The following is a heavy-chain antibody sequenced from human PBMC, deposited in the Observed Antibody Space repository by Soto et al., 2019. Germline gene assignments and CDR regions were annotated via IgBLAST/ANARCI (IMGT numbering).Heavy chain of an antibody. CDR1: GDSISTDY. CDR2: IYYGGST. J-gene: IGHJ4*02. D-gene: IGHD1-1*01. V-gene: IGHV4-59*08. Sequence: SETLSLTCTVPGDSISTDYWSWIRQSPGKGLEWIGFIYYGGSTNYNPSLKSRVTISVDTPKNQFSLKLSSVTAADTAVYYCAKNWNWRSLVHWGQGTLVTVSS. CDR3: AKNWNWRSLVH.